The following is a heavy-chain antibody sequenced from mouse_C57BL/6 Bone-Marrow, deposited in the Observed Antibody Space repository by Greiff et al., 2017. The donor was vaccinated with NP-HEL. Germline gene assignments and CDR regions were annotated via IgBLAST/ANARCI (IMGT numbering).Heavy chain of an antibody. J-gene: IGHJ3*01. CDR1: GYTFTSYG. V-gene: IGHV1-81*01. CDR2: IYPRSGNT. Sequence: VQLQQSGAELARPGASVKLSCKASGYTFTSYGISWVKQRTGQGLEWIGEIYPRSGNTYYNEKFKGKATLTADKSSSTAYMELRSLTSEDSAVYFWARDYGSSYGFAYWGQGTLVTVSA. CDR3: ARDYGSSYGFAY. D-gene: IGHD1-1*01.